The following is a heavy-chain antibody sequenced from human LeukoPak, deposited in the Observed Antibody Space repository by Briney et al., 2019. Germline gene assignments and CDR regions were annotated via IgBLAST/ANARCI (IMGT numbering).Heavy chain of an antibody. J-gene: IGHJ4*02. V-gene: IGHV1-46*01. D-gene: IGHD5-24*01. CDR3: ARGSFWYDGYNYYFDY. Sequence: ASVKVSCKASGYTFTGYYMHWVRQAPGQGLEWMGIINPSGGSTSYAQKFQGRVTVTRDMSISTAYMELSRLRSDDTSVYYCARGSFWYDGYNYYFDYWGQGTLVTVSP. CDR2: INPSGGST. CDR1: GYTFTGYY.